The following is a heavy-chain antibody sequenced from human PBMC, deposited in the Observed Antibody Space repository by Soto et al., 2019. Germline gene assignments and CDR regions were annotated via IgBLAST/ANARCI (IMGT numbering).Heavy chain of an antibody. CDR3: AKSPPYYYDSSGSRYNWFDP. J-gene: IGHJ5*02. V-gene: IGHV3-23*01. CDR2: VSGSGGST. D-gene: IGHD3-22*01. Sequence: PGGSLRLSCAASGFTFSSYAMSWVRQAPGKGLEWVSAVSGSGGSTYYADSVKGRFTISRDNSKNTPYLQMNSLRAEDTAVYYCAKSPPYYYDSSGSRYNWFDPWGQGTLVTVSS. CDR1: GFTFSSYA.